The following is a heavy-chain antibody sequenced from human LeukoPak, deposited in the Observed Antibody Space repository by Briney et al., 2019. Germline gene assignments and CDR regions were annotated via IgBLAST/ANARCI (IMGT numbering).Heavy chain of an antibody. CDR3: ARDGYDADGYLDY. Sequence: ASVKVSCKASGFPFRSYVMHWLRQAPGQSLEWIGWINPANGNTKYSRNFQGRVTITRDTSASVVYMELSSLRYEDTAVYYCARDGYDADGYLDYWGQGALVPVSS. V-gene: IGHV1-3*01. CDR1: GFPFRSYV. J-gene: IGHJ4*02. D-gene: IGHD5-12*01. CDR2: INPANGNT.